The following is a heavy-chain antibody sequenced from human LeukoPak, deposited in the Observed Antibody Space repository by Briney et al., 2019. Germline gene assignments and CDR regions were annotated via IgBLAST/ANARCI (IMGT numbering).Heavy chain of an antibody. J-gene: IGHJ6*02. Sequence: GGSLRHSCSASGFTFSDYYMSWIRQAPGKGLEWVSYISSSGSTIYYADSVKGRFTISRDNAKNSLYLQMNSLRAEDTAVYYCARAGESTANYYYYGMDVWGQGTTVTVSS. CDR3: ARAGESTANYYYYGMDV. V-gene: IGHV3-11*01. CDR1: GFTFSDYY. CDR2: ISSSGSTI. D-gene: IGHD4-17*01.